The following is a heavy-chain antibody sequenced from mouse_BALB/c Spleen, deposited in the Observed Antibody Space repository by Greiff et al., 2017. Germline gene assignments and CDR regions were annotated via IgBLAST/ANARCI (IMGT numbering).Heavy chain of an antibody. CDR3: ARDRNYAMDY. Sequence: EVQLVESGGGLVQPGGSLKLSCAASGFTFSSYGMSWVRQTPDKRLELVATINSNGGSTYYPDSVKGRFTISRDNAKNTLYLQMSSLKSEDTAMYYCARDRNYAMDYWGQGTSVTVSS. J-gene: IGHJ4*01. V-gene: IGHV5-6-3*01. CDR2: INSNGGST. CDR1: GFTFSSYG.